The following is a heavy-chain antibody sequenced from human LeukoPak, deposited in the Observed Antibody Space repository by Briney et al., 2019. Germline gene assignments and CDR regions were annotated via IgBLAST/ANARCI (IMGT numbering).Heavy chain of an antibody. D-gene: IGHD2-15*01. Sequence: SVKVSCKASGYTFTSYGISWVRQAPGQGLEWMGWISAYNGNTNYAQKLQGRVTMTTDTSTSTAYMELRSLRSDDTAVYYCARGSVVGGAPLKYYYYYGMDVWGQGTTVTVSS. J-gene: IGHJ6*02. CDR3: ARGSVVGGAPLKYYYYYGMDV. CDR2: ISAYNGNT. V-gene: IGHV1-18*01. CDR1: GYTFTSYG.